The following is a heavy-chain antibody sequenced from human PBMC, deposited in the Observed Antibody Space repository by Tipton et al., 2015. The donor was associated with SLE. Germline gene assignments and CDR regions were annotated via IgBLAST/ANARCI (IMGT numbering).Heavy chain of an antibody. CDR1: GGSISGYY. D-gene: IGHD6-13*01. CDR2: ISISGTT. V-gene: IGHV4-4*07. Sequence: TLSLTCTVSGGSISGYYWSWIRQPAGKGLEWIGHISISGTTNYNPSLKSRVSISVDTSKNQFSLKLTSVTAADTAIYYCARDGDYTSSWSHFGGSFDIWGQGTMVTVSS. CDR3: ARDGDYTSSWSHFGGSFDI. J-gene: IGHJ3*02.